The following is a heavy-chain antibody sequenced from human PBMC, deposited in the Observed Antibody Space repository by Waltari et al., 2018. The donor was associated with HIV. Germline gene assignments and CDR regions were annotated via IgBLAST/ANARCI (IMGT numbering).Heavy chain of an antibody. V-gene: IGHV4-39*01. CDR3: ARLRYAYCGGDCQYYFDY. CDR1: GGSISSSSYY. CDR2: VFYSWST. Sequence: QLQLQESGPGLVKFSETLSLTCTVSGGSISSSSYYWGWIRQPPGKGLEWIGSVFYSWSTYETPALKGRVIISVDTSKNQFSLKLTSVTAADTAVYYCARLRYAYCGGDCQYYFDYWGQGTLVTVSS. D-gene: IGHD2-21*02. J-gene: IGHJ4*02.